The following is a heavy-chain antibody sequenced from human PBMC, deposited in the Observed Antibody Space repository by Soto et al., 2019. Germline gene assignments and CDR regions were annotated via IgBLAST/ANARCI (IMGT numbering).Heavy chain of an antibody. Sequence: GGSLRLSCAGSGFTFSGNGMNWVRQAPGEGLEWVSSISSSGNYIYYADSMKGRISISRDNAKNSLFLQMNSLRAEDTAVYYCARERYCSGGSCSVTYGYAFDIWGQGTMVTVSS. V-gene: IGHV3-21*01. J-gene: IGHJ3*02. D-gene: IGHD2-15*01. CDR3: ARERYCSGGSCSVTYGYAFDI. CDR2: ISSSGNYI. CDR1: GFTFSGNG.